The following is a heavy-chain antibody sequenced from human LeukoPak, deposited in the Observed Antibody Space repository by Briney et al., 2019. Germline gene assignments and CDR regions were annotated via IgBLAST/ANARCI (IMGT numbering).Heavy chain of an antibody. CDR2: IYYSGST. J-gene: IGHJ4*02. D-gene: IGHD5-12*01. V-gene: IGHV4-30-4*07. CDR1: GGSISSDAYY. CDR3: ARGLEATIYDY. Sequence: SETLSLTCTVSGGSISSDAYYINWIRQPPGKGLEWIGYIYYSGSTYYNPSLKSRVTISVDTSKNQFSLKLSSVTAADTAVYYCARGLEATIYDYWGQGTLVTVSS.